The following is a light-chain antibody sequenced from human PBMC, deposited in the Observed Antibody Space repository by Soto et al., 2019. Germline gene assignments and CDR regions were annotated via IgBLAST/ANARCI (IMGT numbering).Light chain of an antibody. J-gene: IGKJ3*01. CDR1: QVITYY. V-gene: IGKV1-16*01. CDR2: GAS. Sequence: DIQTTQSPSSLSGSVVDRVAITCRASQVITYYLAWFQQKPGKAPKSLIYGASSLESGVPSRFNGSGFGTDFSLTISSLQPEDIATYYCHQYDSYPRTFGRGTKVEIK. CDR3: HQYDSYPRT.